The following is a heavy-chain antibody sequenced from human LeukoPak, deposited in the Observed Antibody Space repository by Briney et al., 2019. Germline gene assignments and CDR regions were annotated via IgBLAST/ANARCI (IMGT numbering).Heavy chain of an antibody. D-gene: IGHD2-2*01. CDR2: IIPILGIA. J-gene: IGHJ4*02. CDR1: GGTFSSYT. Sequence: SVKVSCKASGGTFSSYTISWVRQALGQGLEWMGRIIPILGIANYAQKFQGRVTITADKSTSTAYMELSSLRSEDTAVYYCARLVPAATPDSKNRDCWGQGTLVTVSS. CDR3: ARLVPAATPDSKNRDC. V-gene: IGHV1-69*02.